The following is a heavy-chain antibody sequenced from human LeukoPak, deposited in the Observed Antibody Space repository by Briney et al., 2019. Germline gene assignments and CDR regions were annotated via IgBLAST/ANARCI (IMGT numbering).Heavy chain of an antibody. Sequence: AGGSLRLSCAASGFTFSSYSMNWVRRAPGKGLEWVSAISGSGGSTYYADSVKGRFTISRDNSKNTLYLQMNSLRAEDTAVYYCVGAAAGTGGWFDPWGXXTLXTXSS. CDR2: ISGSGGST. CDR3: VGAAAGTGGWFDP. J-gene: IGHJ5*02. D-gene: IGHD6-13*01. V-gene: IGHV3-23*01. CDR1: GFTFSSYS.